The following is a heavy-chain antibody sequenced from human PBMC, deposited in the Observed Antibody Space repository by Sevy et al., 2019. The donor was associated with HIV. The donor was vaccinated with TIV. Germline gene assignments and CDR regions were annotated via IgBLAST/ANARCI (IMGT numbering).Heavy chain of an antibody. J-gene: IGHJ5*01. Sequence: GESLKISCKGSGYSFTTYWISWVRQMPGKGLEWMGTIDPSDSYTNYSPSFQGHVTISADKSISTAYLQWSSLKASDTAMYYCARLDCGGDCPPNWFDSWGQGTPVTVSS. CDR3: ARLDCGGDCPPNWFDS. CDR1: GYSFTTYW. D-gene: IGHD2-21*01. CDR2: IDPSDSYT. V-gene: IGHV5-10-1*01.